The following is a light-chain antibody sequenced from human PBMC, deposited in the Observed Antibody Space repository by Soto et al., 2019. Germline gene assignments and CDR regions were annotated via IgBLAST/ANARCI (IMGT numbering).Light chain of an antibody. CDR2: DTY. Sequence: EIVMTQSPATLSVSPGERATLSCRASQSVSSKLAWYQQKPGQAPRLVIYDTYTRATGIPARFNGSGSGTEFTLTISSLQSEDFAVYYCQQYNNWFSITFGQGTRLEIK. CDR3: QQYNNWFSIT. V-gene: IGKV3-15*01. CDR1: QSVSSK. J-gene: IGKJ5*01.